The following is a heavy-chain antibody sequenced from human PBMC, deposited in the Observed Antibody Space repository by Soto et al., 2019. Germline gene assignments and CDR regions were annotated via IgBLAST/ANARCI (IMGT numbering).Heavy chain of an antibody. V-gene: IGHV3-23*01. CDR2: ISGSGGST. D-gene: IGHD3-22*01. Sequence: GGSLRLSCAASGITFSSYAMSWVRQAPGKGLEWVSAISGSGGSTYYADSVKGRFTISRDNSKNTLYLQMNSLRAEDTAVYYCAKSRRDYDSSGYYLEYFQHWGQGTLVTVSS. J-gene: IGHJ1*01. CDR3: AKSRRDYDSSGYYLEYFQH. CDR1: GITFSSYA.